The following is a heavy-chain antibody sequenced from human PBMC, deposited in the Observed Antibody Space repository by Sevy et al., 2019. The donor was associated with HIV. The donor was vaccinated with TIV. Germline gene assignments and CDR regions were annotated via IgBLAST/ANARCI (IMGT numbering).Heavy chain of an antibody. CDR3: ATYYYDSSGYYSAGWFDP. CDR1: EFTFSNYA. J-gene: IGHJ5*02. Sequence: GGSLRLSCAASEFTFSNYAMSWVRQAPGMGLEWVSTITSSGGRTYYADSVRGRFTISRDNSKHTLYLQMNSLRAEDTAVYYCATYYYDSSGYYSAGWFDPWGQGTLVTVSS. D-gene: IGHD3-22*01. CDR2: ITSSGGRT. V-gene: IGHV3-23*01.